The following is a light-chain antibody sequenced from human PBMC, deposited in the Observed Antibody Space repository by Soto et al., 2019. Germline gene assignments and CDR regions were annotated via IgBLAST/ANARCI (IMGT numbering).Light chain of an antibody. CDR1: SSDVGGYNY. CDR3: SSYTRSSTYV. CDR2: DVS. Sequence: QSVLTQPASVSGSPGQSISISCTGTSSDVGGYNYVSWHQQHPGKAPKLMIHDVSNRPSWVSNRFSGSKSGNTASLTISGLQSEDEADYYCSSYTRSSTYVFGTGTKLTVL. J-gene: IGLJ1*01. V-gene: IGLV2-14*03.